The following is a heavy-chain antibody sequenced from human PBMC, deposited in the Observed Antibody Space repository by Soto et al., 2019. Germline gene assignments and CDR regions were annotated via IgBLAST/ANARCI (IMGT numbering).Heavy chain of an antibody. Sequence: QVQLVQSGAEVVKPGASVKVSCKASGYTFTTYTLHWVRQAPGQRLEWMGWIKPADGNTVYSQNFRDRFTVTMDTSTTTVNMNLNSLTSEDAAVYYCAKPQGSANFHYWGQGTLVTVS. V-gene: IGHV1-3*01. J-gene: IGHJ4*02. CDR2: IKPADGNT. CDR3: AKPQGSANFHY. CDR1: GYTFTTYT.